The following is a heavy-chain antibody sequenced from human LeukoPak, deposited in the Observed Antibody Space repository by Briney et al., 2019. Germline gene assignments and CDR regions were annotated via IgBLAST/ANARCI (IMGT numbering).Heavy chain of an antibody. D-gene: IGHD3-22*01. Sequence: GGSLRLSCAASGSTFSSYGMHWVRQAPGKGLEWVAVISYDGSNKYYADSVKGRFTISRDNSKNTLYLQMNSLRAEDTAVYYCAKGDYDSSGYLSCAFDIWGQGTMVTVSS. CDR2: ISYDGSNK. V-gene: IGHV3-30*18. CDR1: GSTFSSYG. J-gene: IGHJ3*02. CDR3: AKGDYDSSGYLSCAFDI.